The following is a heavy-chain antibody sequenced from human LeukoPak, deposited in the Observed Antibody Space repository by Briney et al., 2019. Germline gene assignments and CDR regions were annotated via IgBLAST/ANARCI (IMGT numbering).Heavy chain of an antibody. CDR1: GYTFTSYG. CDR3: AKSAGYFGSPGDYYYGMDV. V-gene: IGHV1-18*04. D-gene: IGHD3-9*01. Sequence: ASVTVSCKASGYTFTSYGISWVRQAPGQGLEWMGWISPYNGNTNYAQKLQGRVTMTTDTSTSTAYMELRSLRSDDTAVYYCAKSAGYFGSPGDYYYGMDVWGKGTTVTVSS. CDR2: ISPYNGNT. J-gene: IGHJ6*04.